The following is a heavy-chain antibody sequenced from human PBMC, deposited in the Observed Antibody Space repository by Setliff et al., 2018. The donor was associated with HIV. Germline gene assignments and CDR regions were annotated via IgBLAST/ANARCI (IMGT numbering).Heavy chain of an antibody. J-gene: IGHJ4*02. Sequence: SETLSLTCSRRVYGGSFSGYYWTWIRQPPGRGLEWIGEIIHSGGTNYNRSLKSRVTISVDTSKNQFSLNLSPVTAADTAVYYCARGGLGVVGAIDYWSQGTLVTVSS. CDR1: GGSFSGYY. D-gene: IGHD2-15*01. V-gene: IGHV4-34*01. CDR2: IIHSGGT. CDR3: ARGGLGVVGAIDY.